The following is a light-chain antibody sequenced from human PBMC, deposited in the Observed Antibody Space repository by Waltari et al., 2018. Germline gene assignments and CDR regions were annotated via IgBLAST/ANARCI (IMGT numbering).Light chain of an antibody. CDR2: KDS. Sequence: SYELTQPSSVSVSPVQTARITCSGDVLAVKHVRWFQQKQGQAPVLVIYKDSERPSGIPERFSGSSSGTTVTLTISGAQVEDDGDYYCYSATDNNRFGGGTKLTVL. J-gene: IGLJ2*01. CDR1: VLAVKH. CDR3: YSATDNNR. V-gene: IGLV3-27*01.